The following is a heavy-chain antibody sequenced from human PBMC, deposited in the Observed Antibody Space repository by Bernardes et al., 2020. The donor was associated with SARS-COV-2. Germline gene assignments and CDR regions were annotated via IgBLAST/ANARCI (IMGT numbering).Heavy chain of an antibody. V-gene: IGHV3-74*01. J-gene: IGHJ6*02. CDR1: GFTFSSYC. Sequence: GGSLRVSCAASGFTFSSYCMHWVRLVPGKGLVWVSRINSEGSVTSYADSVKGRFTISRDNAKNTLYLQMNSLRAEDTAVYYCARAPDCGGGSCNGRSYYGMDVWGQGVTVTASS. D-gene: IGHD2-15*01. CDR3: ARAPDCGGGSCNGRSYYGMDV. CDR2: INSEGSVT.